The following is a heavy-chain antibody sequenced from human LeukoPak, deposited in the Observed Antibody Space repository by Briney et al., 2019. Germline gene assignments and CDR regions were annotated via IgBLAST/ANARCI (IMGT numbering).Heavy chain of an antibody. J-gene: IGHJ4*02. CDR1: GFTFSSYG. D-gene: IGHD3-10*01. CDR3: AARYYYGSGSTDDY. V-gene: IGHV3-30*02. CDR2: IRYDGSNK. Sequence: GGSLRLSCAASGFTFSSYGMHWVRQAPGKGLEWVAFIRYDGSNKYYADSVKGRFTISRDNSKNTLYLQMNSLRAEDTAVYYCAARYYYGSGSTDDYWGQGTLVTVSS.